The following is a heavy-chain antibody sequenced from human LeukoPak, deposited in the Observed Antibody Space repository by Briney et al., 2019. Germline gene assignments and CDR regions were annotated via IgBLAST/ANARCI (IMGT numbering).Heavy chain of an antibody. CDR3: ARVSFCPRCHFDY. V-gene: IGHV3-74*03. D-gene: IGHD2/OR15-2a*01. CDR1: GFSFSSYW. Sequence: GGSLRLSCAASGFSFSSYWVHWVRQAPREVRGWVARFSRVGSSALSADSGRGRFTISRDHADNTLYLQLNSLRAEDTAVYYCARVSFCPRCHFDYWGQGTLVTVSS. J-gene: IGHJ4*02. CDR2: FSRVGSSA.